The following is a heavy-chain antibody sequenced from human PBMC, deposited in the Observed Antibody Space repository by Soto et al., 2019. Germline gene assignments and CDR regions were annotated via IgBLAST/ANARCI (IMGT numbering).Heavy chain of an antibody. D-gene: IGHD3-22*01. CDR2: IDPSGGST. V-gene: IGHV1-46*01. J-gene: IGHJ4*02. Sequence: QVRLVQSGAEVKKPGASVSISCKTSGFTFTTYYIHWVRQAPEQGLEWMGMIDPSGGSTTYAQKFQGRITMTSDMSTSTVYMELSSLRSEDTAVYYCARVPYDTTGYYAFWGQGTLVTVSS. CDR1: GFTFTTYY. CDR3: ARVPYDTTGYYAF.